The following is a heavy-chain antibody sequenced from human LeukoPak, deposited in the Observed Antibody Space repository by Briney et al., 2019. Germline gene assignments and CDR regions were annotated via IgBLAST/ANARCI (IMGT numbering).Heavy chain of an antibody. D-gene: IGHD3-9*01. CDR3: ARGYYDILTGLADWFDP. V-gene: IGHV4-39*07. CDR2: IYHSGST. CDR1: GGSISSSNYY. Sequence: SGTLSLTCTVSGGSISSSNYYWGWIRQPPGKGLEWIGEIYHSGSTNYNPSLKSRVTISVDKSKNQFSLKLSSVTAADTAVYYCARGYYDILTGLADWFDPWGQGTLVTVSS. J-gene: IGHJ5*02.